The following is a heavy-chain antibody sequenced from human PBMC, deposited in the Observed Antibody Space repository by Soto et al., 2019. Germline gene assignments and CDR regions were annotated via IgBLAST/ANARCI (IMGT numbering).Heavy chain of an antibody. D-gene: IGHD3-22*01. CDR2: ISGSGGST. Sequence: GGSLRLSCAASGFTFSSYAMSWVRQAPGKGLEWVSAISGSGGSTYYADSVKGRFTISRDNSKNTLYLQMNSLRAEDTAVYYCAKDLYDSSGYGLDAFDIWGQGTMVTVSS. J-gene: IGHJ3*02. V-gene: IGHV3-23*01. CDR3: AKDLYDSSGYGLDAFDI. CDR1: GFTFSSYA.